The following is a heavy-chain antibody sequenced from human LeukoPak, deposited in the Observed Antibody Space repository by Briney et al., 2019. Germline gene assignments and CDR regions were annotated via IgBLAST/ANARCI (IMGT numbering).Heavy chain of an antibody. D-gene: IGHD1-26*01. CDR2: TYYRSKRYN. CDR1: GDAVSSNTEA. V-gene: IGHV6-1*01. J-gene: IGHJ3*02. Sequence: SQTLSLTCAISGDAVSSNTEAWNWIRQSPSRGLEWLGRTYYRSKRYNDYAVSVKSRISVNPDTSKNQFSLQLNSLTPEDTAVYYCARNGGRYYFAFDIWGQGTMVTVSS. CDR3: ARNGGRYYFAFDI.